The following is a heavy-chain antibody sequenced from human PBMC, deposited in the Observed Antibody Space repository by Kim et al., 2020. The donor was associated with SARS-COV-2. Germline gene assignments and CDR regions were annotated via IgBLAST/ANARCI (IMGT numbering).Heavy chain of an antibody. D-gene: IGHD3-3*01. Sequence: GGSLRLSCVASGFTFRDYGIHWVRRAPGKALEWVALISNDGNMKYYADSVKGRFTVSRDNSKSTVYLQMTSLRSEDSALFFCAKDSPFGHHYGMDVWGLGTSVTV. J-gene: IGHJ6*02. CDR1: GFTFRDYG. V-gene: IGHV3-30*18. CDR2: ISNDGNMK. CDR3: AKDSPFGHHYGMDV.